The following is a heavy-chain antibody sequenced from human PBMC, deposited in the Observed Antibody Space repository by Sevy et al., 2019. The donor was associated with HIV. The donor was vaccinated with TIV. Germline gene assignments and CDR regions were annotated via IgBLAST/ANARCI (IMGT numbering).Heavy chain of an antibody. D-gene: IGHD2-2*02. J-gene: IGHJ6*02. V-gene: IGHV3-53*01. CDR2: LYSGSKT. CDR3: ARDKNTFYYGMDV. Sequence: GGSLRLSCAASGFPVSSSYMNWVRQAPGKGLEWVSVLYSGSKTDYADSVKGRFTISRDKSKNTLYLQMNSLRAEDTAVYYCARDKNTFYYGMDVWGQGTTVTVSS. CDR1: GFPVSSSY.